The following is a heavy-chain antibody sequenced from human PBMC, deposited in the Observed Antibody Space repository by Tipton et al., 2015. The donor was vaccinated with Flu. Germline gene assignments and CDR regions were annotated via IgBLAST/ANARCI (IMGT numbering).Heavy chain of an antibody. CDR3: ARDIAAGRRRGGFDY. J-gene: IGHJ4*02. D-gene: IGHD6-13*01. CDR2: IYYSGST. CDR1: GGSISSYY. V-gene: IGHV4-59*01. Sequence: LRLFCTVSGGSISSYYWSWIRQPPGKGLEWIGYIYYSGSTNYNPSLKSRVTISVDTSKNQFSLKLSSVTAADTAVYYCARDIAAGRRRGGFDYWGQGTLVTVSS.